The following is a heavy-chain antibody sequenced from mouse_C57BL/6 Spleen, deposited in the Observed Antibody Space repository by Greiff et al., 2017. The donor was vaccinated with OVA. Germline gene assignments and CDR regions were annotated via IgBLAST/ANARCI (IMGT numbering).Heavy chain of an antibody. D-gene: IGHD1-1*01. V-gene: IGHV6-6*01. CDR3: TRKDYYYGSWFAY. Sequence: EVKLVESGGGLVQPGGSMKLSCAASGFTFSDAWMDWVRQSPEKGLEWVAEIRNKANNHATYYAESVKGRFTISRDDSKSSVYLQMNSLRAEDTGIYYCTRKDYYYGSWFAYWGQGTLVTVSA. J-gene: IGHJ3*01. CDR2: IRNKANNHAT. CDR1: GFTFSDAW.